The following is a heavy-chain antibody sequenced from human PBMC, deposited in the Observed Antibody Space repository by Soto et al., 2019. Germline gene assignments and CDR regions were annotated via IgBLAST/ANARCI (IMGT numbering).Heavy chain of an antibody. D-gene: IGHD5-12*01. Sequence: QVQLVQSGAEVKKPGSSVTVSCKASGGTFGNSAISWVRQAPGQGLEWVGGIIPMFPTPDYAQKFQGRVTIPEAEAPRTAYTELTRVTSEATPVYFCGLAKGRLRLGGNYYYAMDVWGQGTTVTVS. CDR2: IIPMFPTP. V-gene: IGHV1-69*12. CDR3: GLAKGRLRLGGNYYYAMDV. CDR1: GGTFGNSA. J-gene: IGHJ6*02.